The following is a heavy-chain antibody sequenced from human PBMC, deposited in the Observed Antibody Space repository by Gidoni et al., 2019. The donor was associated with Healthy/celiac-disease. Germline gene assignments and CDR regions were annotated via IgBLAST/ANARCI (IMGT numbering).Heavy chain of an antibody. J-gene: IGHJ5*02. CDR1: GLTFSDYY. Sequence: QVQLVESGGGLVQPGGSLRLSCAASGLTFSDYYMSWIRQAPGKGLEWVSYISSSGSTIYYADSVKGRFTISRDNAKKSLYLQMNSLRAEDTAVYYWARGITVKEGGDDWFDPWGQGTLVTVSA. CDR2: ISSSGSTI. V-gene: IGHV3-11*01. D-gene: IGHD3-10*01. CDR3: ARGITVKEGGDDWFDP.